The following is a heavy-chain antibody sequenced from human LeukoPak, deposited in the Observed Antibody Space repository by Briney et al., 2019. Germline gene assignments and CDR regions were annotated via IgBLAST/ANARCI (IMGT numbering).Heavy chain of an antibody. CDR3: ARGRYYYDSRGYYKQYYFDY. J-gene: IGHJ4*02. Sequence: SQTLSLTCTVSGGSLSRGGYYRTWIRQHPGKGLEWIGYIYHSGSTYYNPSLKSRVTLSVDTSRSQFALNLSSVTAADTAVYYCARGRYYYDSRGYYKQYYFDYWGQGTLVTVSS. D-gene: IGHD3-22*01. CDR2: IYHSGST. CDR1: GGSLSRGGYY. V-gene: IGHV4-31*03.